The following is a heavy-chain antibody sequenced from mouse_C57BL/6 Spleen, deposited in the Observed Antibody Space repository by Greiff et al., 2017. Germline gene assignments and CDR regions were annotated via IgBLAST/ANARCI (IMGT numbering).Heavy chain of an antibody. CDR2: IDPEDGET. CDR3: ARERSYPYYFDY. D-gene: IGHD1-1*01. V-gene: IGHV14-2*01. CDR1: GFNIKDYY. J-gene: IGHJ2*01. Sequence: EVKVEESGAELVKPGASVKLSCTASGFNIKDYYMHWVKQRTEQGLEWIGRIDPEDGETKYAPKFQGKATITADTSSNTAYLQLSSLTSEDTAVYYCARERSYPYYFDYWGQGTTLTVSS.